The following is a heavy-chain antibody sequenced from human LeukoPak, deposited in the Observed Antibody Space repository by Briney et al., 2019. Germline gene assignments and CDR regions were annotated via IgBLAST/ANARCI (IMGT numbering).Heavy chain of an antibody. V-gene: IGHV1-69*04. Sequence: SVKVSFKASGGTFSIYAISWVRQAPGQGLEWMGRIIPILGIANYAQKFQGRVTITADKSTSTAYMELSSLRSEDTAVYYCARGDSGEYYFDYWGQGTLVTVSS. CDR2: IIPILGIA. J-gene: IGHJ4*02. CDR3: ARGDSGEYYFDY. CDR1: GGTFSIYA. D-gene: IGHD1-26*01.